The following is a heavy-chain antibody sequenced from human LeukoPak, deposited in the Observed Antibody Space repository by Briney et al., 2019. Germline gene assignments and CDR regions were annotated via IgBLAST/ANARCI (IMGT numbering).Heavy chain of an antibody. CDR1: GGSFSGYY. CDR2: INHSGST. CDR3: ARDIVVVPAAATRRGKNWFDP. Sequence: SETLSLTCAVYGGSFSGYYWSWIRQPPGKGLEWIGEINHSGSTNYNPSLKSRVTISVDTSKNQFSLKLSSVTAADTAVYYCARDIVVVPAAATRRGKNWFDPWGQGTLVTVSS. J-gene: IGHJ5*02. D-gene: IGHD2-2*01. V-gene: IGHV4-34*01.